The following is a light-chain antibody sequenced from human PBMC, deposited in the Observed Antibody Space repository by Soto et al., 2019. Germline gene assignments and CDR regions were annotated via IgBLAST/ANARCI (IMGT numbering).Light chain of an antibody. CDR2: GNS. J-gene: IGLJ2*01. V-gene: IGLV1-40*01. CDR3: QSYDSRLSGCV. CDR1: SSNIGAGYD. Sequence: SVLTQPPSVSGAPGQRVTISCTGSSSNIGAGYDVHWYQQLPGTAPKLLIYGNSNRPSGVPDRFSGSKSGTSASLAITGLQAEDEADYYCQSYDSRLSGCVFGGGTKLTVL.